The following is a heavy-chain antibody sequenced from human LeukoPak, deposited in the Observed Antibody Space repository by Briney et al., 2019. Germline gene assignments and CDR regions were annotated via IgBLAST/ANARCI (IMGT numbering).Heavy chain of an antibody. V-gene: IGHV3-23*01. CDR1: GFTFSTYA. CDR2: ISGNGGTT. D-gene: IGHD2-15*01. Sequence: PGGSLRLSCAASGFTFSTYAVSWVRQAPGKGLEWVSAISGNGGTTYYADSVKGRFTISRDNSKNTLFLRMNSLRAEDTAVYYCAKGILSVNDYWGQGTLVTVSS. CDR3: AKGILSVNDY. J-gene: IGHJ4*02.